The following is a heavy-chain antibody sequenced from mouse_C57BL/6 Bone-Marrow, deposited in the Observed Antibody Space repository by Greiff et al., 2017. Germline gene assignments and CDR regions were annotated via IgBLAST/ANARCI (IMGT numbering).Heavy chain of an antibody. CDR2: LSNLAYSI. CDR1: GFTFSDYG. D-gene: IGHD2-4*01. Sequence: EVKLMESGGGLVQPGGSLKLSCAASGFTFSDYGLAWVRQAPRKGPAWVAFLSNLAYSIYYADTVTGRFTISRENAKNTLYLEMSSLRSEDTAMDYCARYDYDGDAMDGWGQGTSVTVSS. V-gene: IGHV5-15*01. CDR3: ARYDYDGDAMDG. J-gene: IGHJ4*01.